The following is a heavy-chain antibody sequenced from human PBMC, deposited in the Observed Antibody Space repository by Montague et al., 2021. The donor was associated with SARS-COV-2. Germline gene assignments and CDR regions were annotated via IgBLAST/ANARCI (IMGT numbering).Heavy chain of an antibody. J-gene: IGHJ6*02. CDR2: IDYSGST. CDR3: ARLPYDNSYGMDV. CDR1: GGSISTYY. D-gene: IGHD3-9*01. Sequence: SETLSLTCTVSGGSISTYYWNWIRQFPGKGLEWIGYIDYSGSTNYNPSLQSRVIISVDGSKIQFSLKLNSVTAADTAIYYCARLPYDNSYGMDVWGQGTTVTVSS. V-gene: IGHV4-59*01.